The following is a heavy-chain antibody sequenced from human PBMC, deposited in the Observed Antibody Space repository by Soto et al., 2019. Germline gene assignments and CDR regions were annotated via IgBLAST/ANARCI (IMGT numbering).Heavy chain of an antibody. CDR2: IYYTGST. CDR1: GGSISSGGYY. J-gene: IGHJ4*02. V-gene: IGHV4-31*03. Sequence: QVQLQESGPGLVKPSQTLSLTCSVSGGSISSGGYYWNWIRQLPGKCLEWIGCIYYTGSTYNNPSLKSRVTISVDTSKNQFSLILSSVTAADTAVYYCAREVSTHVDSWGQGILVTVSS. CDR3: AREVSTHVDS.